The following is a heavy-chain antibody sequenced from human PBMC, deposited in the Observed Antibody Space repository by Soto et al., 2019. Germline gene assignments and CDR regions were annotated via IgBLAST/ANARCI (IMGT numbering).Heavy chain of an antibody. CDR3: AASTTVANYYYGMGV. V-gene: IGHV3-7*03. J-gene: IGHJ6*01. CDR2: IKQDGSEK. Sequence: GGSLLLSCASSVFTFSNYWMSWVRQAPGKGLEWVANIKQDGSEKYYVDSVNGRFTISRDNAKNSLYLQMNSLRVEDTALYYCAASTTVANYYYGMGVWGQGTTVTVSS. CDR1: VFTFSNYW. D-gene: IGHD4-17*01.